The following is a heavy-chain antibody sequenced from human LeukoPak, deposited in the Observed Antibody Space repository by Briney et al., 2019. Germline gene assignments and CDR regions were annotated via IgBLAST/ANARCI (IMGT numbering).Heavy chain of an antibody. D-gene: IGHD3-3*01. CDR1: GGTFSSYA. V-gene: IGHV1-69*01. Sequence: ASVKVSCKASGGTFSSYAISWVRQAPGQGLEWMGGIIPIFGTANYAQKFQGRVTITADESTSTAYMELSSLRSEDTAVYYCARSPITIFGVVIINSGYDYMDVWGKGTTVTVSS. CDR2: IIPIFGTA. CDR3: ARSPITIFGVVIINSGYDYMDV. J-gene: IGHJ6*03.